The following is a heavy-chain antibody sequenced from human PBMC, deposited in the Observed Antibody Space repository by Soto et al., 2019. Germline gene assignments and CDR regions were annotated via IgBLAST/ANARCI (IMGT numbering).Heavy chain of an antibody. V-gene: IGHV4-31*03. Sequence: TLALTGTRSGGSITSGGYYWTWIRQHPGKGLEWIGYVYYSGRTYYTPSLKSRVTISVDTSKNQFSLKLSSVTAADTAVYYCEREPSSTISSSSPREDWFDPWGQGPLVTVSS. CDR2: VYYSGRT. CDR1: GGSITSGGYY. J-gene: IGHJ5*02. CDR3: EREPSSTISSSSPREDWFDP. D-gene: IGHD6-13*01.